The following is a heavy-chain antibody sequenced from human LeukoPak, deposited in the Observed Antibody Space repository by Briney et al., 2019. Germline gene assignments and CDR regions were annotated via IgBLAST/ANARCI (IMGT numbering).Heavy chain of an antibody. D-gene: IGHD5-12*01. Sequence: SETLSLTCTVSGGSISSSSYYWGWIRQPPGKGLEWIGSIYYSGSTYYNPSLKSRVTISVDTSKNQFSLKLSSVTAADTAVYYCARGGESGYDTWGQGSLVTVSS. CDR3: ARGGESGYDT. J-gene: IGHJ5*02. V-gene: IGHV4-39*01. CDR1: GGSISSSSYY. CDR2: IYYSGST.